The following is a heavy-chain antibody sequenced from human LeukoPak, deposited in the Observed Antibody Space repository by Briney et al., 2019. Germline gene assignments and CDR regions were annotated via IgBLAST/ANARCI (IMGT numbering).Heavy chain of an antibody. J-gene: IGHJ6*03. D-gene: IGHD2-2*01. CDR3: ARGGGSSTSCCYYYYMDV. Sequence: ASVKVSCKASGYTFTSYDINWVRQATGQGLEWMGWMNPNSGNTGYAQKFQGRVTITRNTSISTAYMELSSLRSEDTAVYYCARGGGSSTSCCYYYYMDVWGKGTTVTVSS. V-gene: IGHV1-8*03. CDR1: GYTFTSYD. CDR2: MNPNSGNT.